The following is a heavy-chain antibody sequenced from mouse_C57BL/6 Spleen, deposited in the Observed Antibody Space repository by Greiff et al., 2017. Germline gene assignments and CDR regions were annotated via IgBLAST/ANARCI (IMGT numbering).Heavy chain of an antibody. CDR2: INPGSGGT. D-gene: IGHD1-1*01. CDR3: ARSEYYGSSYVAY. J-gene: IGHJ3*01. Sequence: VQLQQSGAELVRPGTSVKVSCKASGYAFTNYLIAWVKQRPGQGLEWIGVINPGSGGTNYTEKFKGKATLTADKSSSTPYMQLSSLTSEDSAVYFCARSEYYGSSYVAYWGQGTLVTVSA. CDR1: GYAFTNYL. V-gene: IGHV1-54*01.